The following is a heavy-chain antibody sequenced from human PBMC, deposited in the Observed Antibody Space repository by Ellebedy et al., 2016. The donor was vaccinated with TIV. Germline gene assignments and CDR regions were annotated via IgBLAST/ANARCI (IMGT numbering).Heavy chain of an antibody. D-gene: IGHD6-19*01. CDR2: IIGSGGST. CDR3: AKAGYSSAWYLVFDY. J-gene: IGHJ4*02. Sequence: GESLKISCAASGFTFSTYDMNWLRQAPGKGLEWVSSIIGSGGSTLYADSVKGRFTISRDNSKNMVYLQMNSLRVEDTAVYYCAKAGYSSAWYLVFDYWGQGTLVTVSS. V-gene: IGHV3-23*01. CDR1: GFTFSTYD.